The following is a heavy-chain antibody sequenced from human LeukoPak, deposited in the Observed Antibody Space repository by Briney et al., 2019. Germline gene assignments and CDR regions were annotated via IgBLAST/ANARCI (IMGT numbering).Heavy chain of an antibody. CDR1: GGSISSYH. CDR2: LYYSGST. J-gene: IGHJ4*02. Sequence: SETLSLTCTVSGGSISSYHWSWIRQPPGKGLEWIGYLYYSGSTNYNPSLKSRVTISGDTSKHQFSLNLRSVTAADTAVYYCARAHGGNVPFDYWGQGTLVTVSS. CDR3: ARAHGGNVPFDY. D-gene: IGHD4-23*01. V-gene: IGHV4-59*08.